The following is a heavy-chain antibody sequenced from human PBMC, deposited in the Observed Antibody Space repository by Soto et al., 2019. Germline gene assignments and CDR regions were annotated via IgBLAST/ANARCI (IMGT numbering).Heavy chain of an antibody. D-gene: IGHD6-19*01. V-gene: IGHV1-24*01. CDR1: GYTLTELS. Sequence: ASVKVSCKVSGYTLTELSMHWVRQAPGKGLEWMGGFDPEDGETIYAQKLQGRVTMTEDTSTDTAYMELSSLRSEDTAVYYCATVIGYSSGWYVLYYFDYWGKGTLVTVSS. J-gene: IGHJ4*02. CDR2: FDPEDGET. CDR3: ATVIGYSSGWYVLYYFDY.